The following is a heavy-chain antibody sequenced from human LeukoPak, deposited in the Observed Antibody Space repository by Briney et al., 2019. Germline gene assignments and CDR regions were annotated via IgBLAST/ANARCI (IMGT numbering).Heavy chain of an antibody. D-gene: IGHD6-19*01. Sequence: GGSLRLSCAASGFTFSSYGLHWVRQAPGKGLEWVAVISYDGSNKYYADSVKGRFTISRDNSKNTLYLQMNSLRAEDTAVYYCATLVHQSVAGTDYFDYWGQGTLVTVSS. CDR3: ATLVHQSVAGTDYFDY. CDR1: GFTFSSYG. V-gene: IGHV3-30*03. J-gene: IGHJ4*02. CDR2: ISYDGSNK.